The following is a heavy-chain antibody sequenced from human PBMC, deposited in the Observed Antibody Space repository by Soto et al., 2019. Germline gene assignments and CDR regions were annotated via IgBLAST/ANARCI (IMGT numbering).Heavy chain of an antibody. CDR1: GFTFSSYA. J-gene: IGHJ5*02. CDR3: ARAIAVAGISSVVDP. D-gene: IGHD6-19*01. V-gene: IGHV3-30-3*01. Sequence: QVQLVESGGGVVQPGRSLRLSCAASGFTFSSYAMNWVRQAPGKGLEWVAVISYDGNNKYYADSVKGRFTISRDNSKNTLYLLMNSLRAEDTAVYYCARAIAVAGISSVVDPWGQGTLVTVSS. CDR2: ISYDGNNK.